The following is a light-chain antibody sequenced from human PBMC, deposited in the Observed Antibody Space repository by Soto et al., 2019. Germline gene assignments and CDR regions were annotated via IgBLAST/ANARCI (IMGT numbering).Light chain of an antibody. V-gene: IGLV1-51*02. J-gene: IGLJ3*02. CDR3: ATWDSSLSADWV. CDR1: SSNVGNND. Sequence: QSVLTQPPSVSAAPGQTVTISCSGSSSNVGNNDVSWYQQLPGTAPKLLIYENNKRPSGIPDRFSGSKSGTSATLGVTGLQTGDEADYYCATWDSSLSADWVFGEGTKLTVL. CDR2: ENN.